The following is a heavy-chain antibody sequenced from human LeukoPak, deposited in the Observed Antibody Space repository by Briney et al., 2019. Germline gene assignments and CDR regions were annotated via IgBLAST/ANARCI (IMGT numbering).Heavy chain of an antibody. Sequence: GSLRLSCVGSGFTISNYWMHWVRQAPGTGLVWVSRIHPDGSITTYADSVKGRFTISRDNARNSLYLQMNSLRAEDTAVYYCAREAGTGERWYFDLWGRGTLVTVSS. V-gene: IGHV3-74*03. J-gene: IGHJ2*01. CDR1: GFTISNYW. CDR2: IHPDGSIT. CDR3: AREAGTGERWYFDL. D-gene: IGHD7-27*01.